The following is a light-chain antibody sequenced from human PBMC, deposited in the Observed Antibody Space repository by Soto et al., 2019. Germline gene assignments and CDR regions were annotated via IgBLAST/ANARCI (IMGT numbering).Light chain of an antibody. J-gene: IGKJ4*01. Sequence: DIQMTQSPSSLSASVGDRVTITCRASQSISSYLHWYQQKPGKAPKLPIYAASSLQSGVPPRFSGSGSGTDFTLTISSLQPEDFATYYCQQSYSTPLTFGGGTKVDIK. V-gene: IGKV1-39*01. CDR3: QQSYSTPLT. CDR2: AAS. CDR1: QSISSY.